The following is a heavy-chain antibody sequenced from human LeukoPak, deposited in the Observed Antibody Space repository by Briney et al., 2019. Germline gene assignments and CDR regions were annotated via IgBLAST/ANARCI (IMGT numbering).Heavy chain of an antibody. V-gene: IGHV3-33*01. J-gene: IGHJ4*02. CDR1: GFTFSSYD. CDR2: IWYDGSNK. CDR3: AREGEYSSSWLDY. D-gene: IGHD6-13*01. Sequence: GGSLRLSCAASGFTFSSYDMHWVRQAPGKGLEWVAVIWYDGSNKYYADSVKGRFTISRDNSKNTLYLQMNSLRAEDTAVYYCAREGEYSSSWLDYWGQGTLVTVSS.